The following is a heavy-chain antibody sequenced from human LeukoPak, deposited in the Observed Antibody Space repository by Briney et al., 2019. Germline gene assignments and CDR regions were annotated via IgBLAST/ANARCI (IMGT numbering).Heavy chain of an antibody. V-gene: IGHV3-11*04. CDR2: LSRRGGTI. Sequence: GGSLRLSCAASGFTFSDYYMAWIRQAPGKGLECISYLSRRGGTIYYADSVKGRFTVSWDNAKNSFYLQMNSLRAEDTAVFDCARDLGPYNTSPNSGAFDIWGQGTMVTVSS. CDR1: GFTFSDYY. J-gene: IGHJ3*02. CDR3: ARDLGPYNTSPNSGAFDI. D-gene: IGHD1-14*01.